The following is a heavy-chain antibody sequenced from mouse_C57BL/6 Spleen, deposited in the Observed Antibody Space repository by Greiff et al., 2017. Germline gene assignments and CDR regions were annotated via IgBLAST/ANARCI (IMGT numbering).Heavy chain of an antibody. CDR1: GYTFTSYW. CDR2: IYPSDSET. Sequence: QVQLQQPGAELVRPGSSVKLSCKASGYTFTSYWMAWVKQRPGQGLEWIGNIYPSDSETHYNQKFKDKATLTVDKSSSTAYMQLSSLTSEDSAVYACARVGMVTEGGFAYWGQGTLVTVSA. D-gene: IGHD2-3*01. CDR3: ARVGMVTEGGFAY. J-gene: IGHJ3*01. V-gene: IGHV1-61*01.